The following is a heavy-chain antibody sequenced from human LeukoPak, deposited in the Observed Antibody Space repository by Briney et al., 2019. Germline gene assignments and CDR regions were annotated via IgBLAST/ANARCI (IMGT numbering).Heavy chain of an antibody. D-gene: IGHD6-13*01. CDR1: GFTVSSNY. CDR3: ARTYSNSGLEYFDF. J-gene: IGHJ4*02. V-gene: IGHV3-53*01. CDR2: IYNDGNT. Sequence: GGSLRLSCAASGFTVSSNYMTWVRQAPGKGLEWVSIIYNDGNTFYADSVEGRFTISRDNSKNTLYLQMNSLRAEDTAVYYCARTYSNSGLEYFDFWGQGTPVTVSS.